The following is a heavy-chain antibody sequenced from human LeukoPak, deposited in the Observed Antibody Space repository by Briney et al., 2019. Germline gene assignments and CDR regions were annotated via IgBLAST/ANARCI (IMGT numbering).Heavy chain of an antibody. CDR2: ISPNSGGT. CDR3: AREPSGSGGYDY. CDR1: GFTFSGYY. J-gene: IGHJ4*02. V-gene: IGHV1-2*02. Sequence: ASVKVSCKASGFTFSGYYMHWVRQAPGQGLEWMAWISPNSGGTNYVQKFQGRVTVTRGTSISTDYMEISGLKSDDTALYYCAREPSGSGGYDYWGQGTLVTVSS. D-gene: IGHD3-10*01.